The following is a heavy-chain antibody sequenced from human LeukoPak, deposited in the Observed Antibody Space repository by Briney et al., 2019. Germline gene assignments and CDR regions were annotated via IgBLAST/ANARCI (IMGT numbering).Heavy chain of an antibody. Sequence: SETLSLTCTVSGGSISSYYWSWIRQPPGKGLEWIGYIYYSGSTNYNPSLKSRVTISVDTSKNQFSLKLSSVTAADTAVYYCARTLGDYVDIVATIHFDYWGQGTLVTVSS. V-gene: IGHV4-59*01. D-gene: IGHD5-12*01. CDR1: GGSISSYY. CDR3: ARTLGDYVDIVATIHFDY. J-gene: IGHJ4*02. CDR2: IYYSGST.